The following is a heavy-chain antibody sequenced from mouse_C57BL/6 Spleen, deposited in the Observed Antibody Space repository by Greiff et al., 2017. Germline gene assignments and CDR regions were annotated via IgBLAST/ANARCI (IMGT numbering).Heavy chain of an antibody. D-gene: IGHD1-1*01. CDR2: IYPGDGDT. V-gene: IGHV1-82*01. CDR1: GYAFSSSW. CDR3: ACYYGSSLAWFAY. J-gene: IGHJ3*01. Sequence: VQLQESGPELVKPGASVKISCKASGYAFSSSWMNWVKQRPGKGLEWIGRIYPGDGDTNYNGKFKGKATLTADKSSSTAYMQLSSLTSEDSAVYFCACYYGSSLAWFAYWGQGTLVTVSA.